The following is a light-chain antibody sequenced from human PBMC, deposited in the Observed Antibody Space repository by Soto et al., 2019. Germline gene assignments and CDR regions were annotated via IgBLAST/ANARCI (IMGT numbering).Light chain of an antibody. Sequence: EVVLTQSPGTLSLSPGERATLSCRASQSVSSSYLACYQQKPRQAPRLLIYGASSRATGIPDRFSGSGSGTDFTLTISRLEPEDFAVYYCQQYGSSPPITFGQGTRLEIK. CDR2: GAS. CDR3: QQYGSSPPIT. CDR1: QSVSSSY. V-gene: IGKV3-20*01. J-gene: IGKJ5*01.